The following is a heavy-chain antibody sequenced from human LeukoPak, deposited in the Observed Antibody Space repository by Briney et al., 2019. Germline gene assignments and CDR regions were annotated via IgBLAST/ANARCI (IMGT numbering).Heavy chain of an antibody. Sequence: ASETLSLTCTVSGGSISSYYWSWIRQPPGKGLEWIGYIYYSGSTNYNPSLKSRVTISVDTSKNQFSLKLSSVTAADTAVYYCARVDSGYDFYYFDYWGQGTLVTASS. D-gene: IGHD5-12*01. CDR2: IYYSGST. CDR1: GGSISSYY. J-gene: IGHJ4*02. CDR3: ARVDSGYDFYYFDY. V-gene: IGHV4-59*01.